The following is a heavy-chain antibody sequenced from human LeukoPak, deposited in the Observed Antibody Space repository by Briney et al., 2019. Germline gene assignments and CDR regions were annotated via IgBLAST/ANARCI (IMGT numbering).Heavy chain of an antibody. D-gene: IGHD6-6*01. J-gene: IGHJ4*02. Sequence: SETLSLTCTVSGYSISSGYYWGWIRQPPGKGLEWIGSTYHSGSTYYNPSLKSRVTISVDTSKNQFSLKLSSVTAADTAVYYCAGVGPGLLAAPRFDYWGQGTLVTVSS. CDR1: GYSISSGYY. CDR2: TYHSGST. V-gene: IGHV4-38-2*02. CDR3: AGVGPGLLAAPRFDY.